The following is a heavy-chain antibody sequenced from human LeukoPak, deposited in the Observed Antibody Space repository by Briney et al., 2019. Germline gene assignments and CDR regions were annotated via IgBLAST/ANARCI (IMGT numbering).Heavy chain of an antibody. CDR3: ARDFIVVPAADDAFDI. J-gene: IGHJ3*02. D-gene: IGHD2-2*01. V-gene: IGHV4-4*07. CDR1: GGSISSYY. Sequence: SETLSFTCTVSGGSISSYYWSWIRQPAGEGLEWIGRIYTSGSTNYNPSLKSRVTMSVDTSKNQFSLKLSSVTAADTAVYYCARDFIVVPAADDAFDIWGQGTMVTVSS. CDR2: IYTSGST.